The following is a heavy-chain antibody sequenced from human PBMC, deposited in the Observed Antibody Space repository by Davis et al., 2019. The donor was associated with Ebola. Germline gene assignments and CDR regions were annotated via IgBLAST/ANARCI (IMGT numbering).Heavy chain of an antibody. D-gene: IGHD2-15*01. CDR1: GFSLSTSGMR. V-gene: IGHV2-70*04. Sequence: SGPTLVKPTQTLTLTCTFSGFSLSTSGMRVSWIRQPPGKALEWLARIDWDDDKFYSTSLKTRLTISKDTSKNQVVLTMTNMDPVDTATYYCARIYCSGGSCYLDYWGQGTLVTVSS. CDR3: ARIYCSGGSCYLDY. CDR2: IDWDDDK. J-gene: IGHJ4*02.